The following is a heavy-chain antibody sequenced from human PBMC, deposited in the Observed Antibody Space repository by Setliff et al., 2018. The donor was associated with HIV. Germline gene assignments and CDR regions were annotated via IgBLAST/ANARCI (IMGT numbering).Heavy chain of an antibody. CDR3: ARQPGRAAMGRENYYYYYMDV. D-gene: IGHD2-2*01. CDR1: GYYFTTFW. J-gene: IGHJ6*03. Sequence: GESLNISCKGSGYYFTTFWIAWVRQMPGKGLEWMGFIYPGDSHTTYSPSFQGQVTISVDTSVSTAYLQWSSLKASDTAMYYCARQPGRAAMGRENYYYYYMDVWGKGTTVTVSS. V-gene: IGHV5-51*01. CDR2: IYPGDSHT.